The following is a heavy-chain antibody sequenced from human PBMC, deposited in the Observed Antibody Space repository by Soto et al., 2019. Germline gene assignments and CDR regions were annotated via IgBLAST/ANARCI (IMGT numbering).Heavy chain of an antibody. V-gene: IGHV3-21*01. J-gene: IGHJ6*02. CDR2: ISSSSSYI. CDR3: ARAAAYCSSTSCPDYYYYGMDV. D-gene: IGHD2-2*01. CDR1: GFTFSSYS. Sequence: KPGGSLRLSCAASGFTFSSYSMNWVRQAPGKGLEWVSSISSSSSYIYYADSVKGRFTISRDNAKNSLYLQMNSLRAEDTAVYYCARAAAYCSSTSCPDYYYYGMDVWGQGTTVTVSS.